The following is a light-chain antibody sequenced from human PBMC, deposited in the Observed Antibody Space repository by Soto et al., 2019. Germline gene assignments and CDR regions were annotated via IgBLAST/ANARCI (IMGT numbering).Light chain of an antibody. Sequence: QMTQSPSSLSASVGDRVTITCRASQSIRRYLNWYQHRPGKAPKLLISTASSLQSGVPSRFSGSGSGTDFTLTISSLQPEDFATYYCLQDYNYPWTFGQGTKVEIK. V-gene: IGKV1-6*01. CDR3: LQDYNYPWT. CDR1: QSIRRY. J-gene: IGKJ1*01. CDR2: TAS.